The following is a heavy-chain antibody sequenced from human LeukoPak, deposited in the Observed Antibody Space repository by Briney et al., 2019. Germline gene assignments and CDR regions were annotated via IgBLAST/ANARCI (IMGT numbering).Heavy chain of an antibody. V-gene: IGHV3-74*01. D-gene: IGHD5-24*01. Sequence: GGSLRLSCAASRNYWMHWVRQAPGKGLVWVSHINSDGSWTSYADSVKGRFTISRDNSKDTLYLQMNTIRGEDTAVYYCVKGGDFEYWGQGTLVIVSS. CDR3: VKGGDFEY. CDR2: INSDGSWT. J-gene: IGHJ4*02. CDR1: RNYW.